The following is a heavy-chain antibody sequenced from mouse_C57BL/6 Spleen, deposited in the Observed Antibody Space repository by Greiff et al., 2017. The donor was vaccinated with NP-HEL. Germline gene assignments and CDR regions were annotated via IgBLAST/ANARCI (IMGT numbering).Heavy chain of an antibody. D-gene: IGHD1-1*01. CDR3: ASTTVVADWYFDV. V-gene: IGHV1-53*01. CDR1: GYTFTSYW. Sequence: QVQLQQSGTELVKPGASVKLSCKASGYTFTSYWMHWVKQRPGQGLEWIGNINPSNGGTNYNEKFKSKATLTVDKSSSTAYMQLSSLTSEDSAVYYCASTTVVADWYFDVWGTGTTVTVSS. J-gene: IGHJ1*03. CDR2: INPSNGGT.